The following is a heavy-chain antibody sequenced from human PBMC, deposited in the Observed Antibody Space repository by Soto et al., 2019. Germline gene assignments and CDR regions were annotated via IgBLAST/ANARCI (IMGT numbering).Heavy chain of an antibody. Sequence: SETLSLTCSVSGGSISGDYYWSWIRQSPEKGLEWIGYIYYSGSSYSNPALQSRLSMSLDTSKNQFSLNLRSVTAADTAVYSCAGGGARFPGYLASWGQGALSTVSS. CDR2: IYYSGSS. V-gene: IGHV4-30-4*08. J-gene: IGHJ5*02. CDR3: AGGGARFPGYLAS. D-gene: IGHD3-22*01. CDR1: GGSISGDYY.